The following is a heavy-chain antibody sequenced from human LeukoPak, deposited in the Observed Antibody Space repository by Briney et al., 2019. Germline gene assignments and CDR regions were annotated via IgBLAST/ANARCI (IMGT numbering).Heavy chain of an antibody. CDR1: GFTFSSYA. CDR2: ISGSGGST. J-gene: IGHJ4*02. D-gene: IGHD2-2*02. Sequence: PGGSLRLSCAASGFTFSSYAMSWVRQAPGKGLEWVSAISGSGGSTYYADSVKGRFTISRDSSKNTLYLQMNSLRAEDTAVYYCAKDHGYDCSTTSCYTYWGQGTLVTVSS. CDR3: AKDHGYDCSTTSCYTY. V-gene: IGHV3-23*01.